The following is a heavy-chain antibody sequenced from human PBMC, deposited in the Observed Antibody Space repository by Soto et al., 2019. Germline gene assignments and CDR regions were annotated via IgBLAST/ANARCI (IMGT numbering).Heavy chain of an antibody. J-gene: IGHJ4*02. Sequence: PGGSLRLSCAASGFTFSSYSMNWVRQAPGKGLEWVSYISPSSNKYYADSVKGRFTISRDNSKNTLYLQMNSLRAEDTAVYYCARDYLVIPHRVIDYWGQGTLVTVSS. V-gene: IGHV3-48*01. CDR1: GFTFSSYS. CDR3: ARDYLVIPHRVIDY. CDR2: ISPSSNK. D-gene: IGHD2-15*01.